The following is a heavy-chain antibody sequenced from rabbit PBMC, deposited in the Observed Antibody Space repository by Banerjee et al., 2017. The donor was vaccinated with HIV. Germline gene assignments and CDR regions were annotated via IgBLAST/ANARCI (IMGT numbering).Heavy chain of an antibody. V-gene: IGHV1S45*01. CDR1: GIDFSNYNF. D-gene: IGHD1-1*01. CDR2: IDTGDGDT. CDR3: ARNYVNVFDP. J-gene: IGHJ2*01. Sequence: QQQLEESGGGLVKPGGILTLTCKASGIDFSNYNFICWVRQAPGKGLEWIACIDTGDGDTYYANWAKGRFTISKTSSTTVTLQMTSLTAADTATYFCARNYVNVFDPWGPGTLVTVS.